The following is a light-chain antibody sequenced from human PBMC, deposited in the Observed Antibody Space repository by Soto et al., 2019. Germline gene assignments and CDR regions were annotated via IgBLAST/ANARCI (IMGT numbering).Light chain of an antibody. V-gene: IGLV2-14*01. CDR1: SSDVGGYNY. J-gene: IGLJ3*02. CDR3: SSYTSSATHWV. CDR2: DVT. Sequence: QSAMTQPASVSGSPGQSITIYCTGTSSDVGGYNYVSWYQQHPGKAPKLMIYDVTNRPSGVSSRFSGSKSGNTASLTISGLQAEDEADYYCSSYTSSATHWVFGGGTKLTVL.